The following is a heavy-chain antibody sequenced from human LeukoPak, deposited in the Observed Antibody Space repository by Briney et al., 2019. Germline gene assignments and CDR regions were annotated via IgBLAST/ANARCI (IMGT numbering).Heavy chain of an antibody. J-gene: IGHJ4*02. V-gene: IGHV1-18*01. CDR3: ARVRTTLLDN. CDR2: ISAYHGHT. D-gene: IGHD2/OR15-2a*01. CDR1: GYTFTSYD. Sequence: GASVPVSCKASGYTFTSYDFTWVRQAPGQGLEWMGWISAYHGHTKYAQKLQGRVTMTTDTSTSTAYMELRSLRSDDTAVYYCARVRTTLLDNWGQGTLVPVSS.